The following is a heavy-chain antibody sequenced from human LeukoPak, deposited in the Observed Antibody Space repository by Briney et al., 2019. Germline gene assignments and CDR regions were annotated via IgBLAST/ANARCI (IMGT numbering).Heavy chain of an antibody. J-gene: IGHJ4*02. Sequence: ASVTVSCKPSVYTFTHYFMHWVRQAPGQGREWMGWINPNSGVTNYAQKFQGRVTMTRDTSISTAYMELSGLTFDDTAVYYCGRARPYSSGWYFEYWGQGILVTVSS. V-gene: IGHV1-2*02. CDR1: VYTFTHYF. CDR3: GRARPYSSGWYFEY. CDR2: INPNSGVT. D-gene: IGHD6-19*01.